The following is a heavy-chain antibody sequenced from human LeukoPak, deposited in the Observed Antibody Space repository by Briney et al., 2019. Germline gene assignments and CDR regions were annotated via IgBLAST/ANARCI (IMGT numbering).Heavy chain of an antibody. Sequence: SGGSLRLSCAASGFTFSDAWMNWVRQAPGKGLEWVGRIKSKTDDETTDYAAPVKGRFTIARDDSETTVSLQMNSLKTEDTAVYYCTTEGGYYGSGSYLTDAFDIWGQGTMVTVSS. D-gene: IGHD3-10*01. CDR3: TTEGGYYGSGSYLTDAFDI. V-gene: IGHV3-15*01. CDR2: IKSKTDDETT. CDR1: GFTFSDAW. J-gene: IGHJ3*02.